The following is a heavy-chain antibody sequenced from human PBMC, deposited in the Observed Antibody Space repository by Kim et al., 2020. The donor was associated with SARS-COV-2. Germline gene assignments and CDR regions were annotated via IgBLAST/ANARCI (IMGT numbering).Heavy chain of an antibody. Sequence: ASVKVSCKASGYTFNVYYMHWVRQAPGQGLEWMGWMHPNNGATGYAQKFQGRVTMTRDTSLSSVSMELTSLTSDDTALYYCVKEGYFDSGGSTQGFDYWGQGTLVTVSS. CDR2: MHPNNGAT. CDR3: VKEGYFDSGGSTQGFDY. D-gene: IGHD3-22*01. V-gene: IGHV1-2*02. CDR1: GYTFNVYY. J-gene: IGHJ4*02.